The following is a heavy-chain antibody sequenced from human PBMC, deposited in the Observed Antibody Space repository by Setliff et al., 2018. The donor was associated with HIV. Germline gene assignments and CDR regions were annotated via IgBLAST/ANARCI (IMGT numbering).Heavy chain of an antibody. CDR1: GGSISSGGPGYY. V-gene: IGHV4-39*07. Sequence: PSETLSLTCTVSGGSISSGGPGYYWGWVRQPPGGGLEWIGSVYYSGSTYYNPSLRSRVTISVDTSKNQFSLKVNSVTAADTAMYFCARESPDGLDYWGQGTLVTVPQ. D-gene: IGHD2-8*01. CDR3: ARESPDGLDY. CDR2: VYYSGST. J-gene: IGHJ4*02.